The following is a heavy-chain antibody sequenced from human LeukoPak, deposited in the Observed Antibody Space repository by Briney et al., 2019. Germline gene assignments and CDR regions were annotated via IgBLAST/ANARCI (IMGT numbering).Heavy chain of an antibody. Sequence: SKTLSLTCAVYGGSFSGYYWSWIRQPPGKGLEWIGEINHSGSTNYNPSLKSRVTISVDTSKNQFSLKLSSVTAADTAVYYCAREGSWISKGWFDPWGQGTLVTVSS. CDR3: AREGSWISKGWFDP. CDR2: INHSGST. V-gene: IGHV4-34*01. J-gene: IGHJ5*02. CDR1: GGSFSGYY. D-gene: IGHD2-2*03.